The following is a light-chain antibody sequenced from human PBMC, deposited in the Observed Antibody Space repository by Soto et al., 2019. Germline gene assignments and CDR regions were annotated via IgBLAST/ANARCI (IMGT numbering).Light chain of an antibody. CDR2: EDN. J-gene: IGLJ3*02. CDR3: QFYDDPHKV. Sequence: NFMLTQPHSVSESPGKTVTISCTRSSGNIASNYVQWYQQRPGSAPTTVIYEDNQRPSGVPDRFSGSIDSSSNSAALTISGRKTEDEAANFCQFYDDPHKVFGGGPNLTAL. CDR1: SGNIASNY. V-gene: IGLV6-57*03.